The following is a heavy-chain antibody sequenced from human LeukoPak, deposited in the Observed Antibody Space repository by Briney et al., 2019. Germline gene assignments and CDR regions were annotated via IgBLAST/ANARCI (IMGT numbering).Heavy chain of an antibody. Sequence: PSETLSLTCTVSGGSISSYYWSWIRQPPGKGLEWIGYIYYSGSTTYNPSLRSRVTISVDTSKNQFSLKLSSVTAADTAIYYCARSGYTSGYYPTYYFDYWGQGTLVTVSS. J-gene: IGHJ4*02. D-gene: IGHD3-22*01. CDR1: GGSISSYY. CDR3: ARSGYTSGYYPTYYFDY. V-gene: IGHV4-59*01. CDR2: IYYSGST.